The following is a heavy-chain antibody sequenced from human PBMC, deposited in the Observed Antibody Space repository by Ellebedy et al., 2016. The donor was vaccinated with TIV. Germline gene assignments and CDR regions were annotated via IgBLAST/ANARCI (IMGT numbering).Heavy chain of an antibody. CDR1: GFSFRSYW. CDR3: ARRGSYGDYAVQVNNWFDR. CDR2: IYQDGSDR. D-gene: IGHD4-17*01. J-gene: IGHJ5*02. Sequence: PGGSLRLSCAASGFSFRSYWMSWVRQAPGKGLEWVANIYQDGSDRYYVDSVKGRFTISRDNANNLLFLQMNSLRAEDTAVYYCARRGSYGDYAVQVNNWFDRWGQGTLVTV. V-gene: IGHV3-7*01.